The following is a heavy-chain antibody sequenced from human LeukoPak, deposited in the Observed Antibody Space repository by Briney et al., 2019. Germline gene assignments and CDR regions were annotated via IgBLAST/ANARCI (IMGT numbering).Heavy chain of an antibody. Sequence: GGSLRLSCATSGFTFSDYYMSWIRQAPGKGLEWVSYISSSGSTIYYAGSVKGRFTISRDNAKNSLYLQMNSLRAEDTAVYYCARDLYYDYVWGSYRYNNPGYWGQGTLVTVSS. D-gene: IGHD3-16*02. CDR2: ISSSGSTI. CDR3: ARDLYYDYVWGSYRYNNPGY. CDR1: GFTFSDYY. V-gene: IGHV3-11*01. J-gene: IGHJ4*02.